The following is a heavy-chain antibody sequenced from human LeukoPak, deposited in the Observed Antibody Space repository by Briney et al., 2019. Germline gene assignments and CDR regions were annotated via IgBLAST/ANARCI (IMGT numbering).Heavy chain of an antibody. D-gene: IGHD6-13*01. Sequence: GGSLRLSCAASGFTFNIYAMSWVRQAPGKGLEWVSAISGSGTNTYYADSVKGRFTISRDNSKNTLYLQMNSLRAEDTAVYYCAHHSSSRYGFDYWGQGTLVTVSS. J-gene: IGHJ4*02. CDR3: AHHSSSRYGFDY. V-gene: IGHV3-23*01. CDR1: GFTFNIYA. CDR2: ISGSGTNT.